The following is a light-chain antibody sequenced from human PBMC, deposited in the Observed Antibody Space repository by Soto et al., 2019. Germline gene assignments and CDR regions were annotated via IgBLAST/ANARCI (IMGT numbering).Light chain of an antibody. Sequence: DIQMTQSPSSLSASVGDRVTITCRAGQYIGRYLNWYQQKPGKAPKLLIYKASSLESGVPSRFSGSGSGTEFTLTISSLQPDDFATYYCQQYNSYRWTFGLGTKV. CDR3: QQYNSYRWT. J-gene: IGKJ1*01. CDR2: KAS. V-gene: IGKV1-5*03. CDR1: QYIGRY.